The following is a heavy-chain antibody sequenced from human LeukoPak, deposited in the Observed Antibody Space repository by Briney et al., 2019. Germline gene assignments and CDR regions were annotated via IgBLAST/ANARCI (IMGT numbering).Heavy chain of an antibody. CDR3: ASEGGIAAAIDY. CDR2: IYSSGST. V-gene: IGHV4-39*07. D-gene: IGHD6-13*01. CDR1: GGSISSINYY. J-gene: IGHJ4*02. Sequence: SETLSLTCTVSGGSISSINYYWDWIRQPPGKGLEWIGRIYSSGSTYHNPSLKRRVSISIDTSKNQFSLKLSSVTAADTAVYYCASEGGIAAAIDYWGQGTLVTVSS.